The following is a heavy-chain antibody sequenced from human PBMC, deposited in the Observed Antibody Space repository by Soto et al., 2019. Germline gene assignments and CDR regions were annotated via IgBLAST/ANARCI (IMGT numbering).Heavy chain of an antibody. Sequence: ASVKVSCKASGYTFTGYYMHWVRQAPGQGLEWMGWINPNSGGTNYAQKFQGWVTMTRDTSISTAYMELSRLRSDDTAVYYCARDPIAAAGWEPYYFDYWGQGTLVTVSS. D-gene: IGHD6-13*01. CDR3: ARDPIAAAGWEPYYFDY. CDR1: GYTFTGYY. CDR2: INPNSGGT. V-gene: IGHV1-2*04. J-gene: IGHJ4*02.